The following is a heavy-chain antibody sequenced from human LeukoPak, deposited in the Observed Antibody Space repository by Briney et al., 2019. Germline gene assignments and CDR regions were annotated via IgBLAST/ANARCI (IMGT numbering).Heavy chain of an antibody. V-gene: IGHV4-39*01. CDR3: ARHGWDYPSGTYYTFDP. Sequence: PSETLSLTCTVSGGSISSSRYYWGWIRQPPGKGLEWIGSVSYSGSPYYNPSLKSRVTTSVDTSKNQFSLRLSSVTATDTAMYYCARHGWDYPSGTYYTFDPWGQGTLVTDSS. D-gene: IGHD3-10*01. J-gene: IGHJ5*02. CDR2: VSYSGSP. CDR1: GGSISSSRYY.